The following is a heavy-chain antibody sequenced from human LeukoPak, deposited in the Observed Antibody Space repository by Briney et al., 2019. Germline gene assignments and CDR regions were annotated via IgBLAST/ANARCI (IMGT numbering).Heavy chain of an antibody. J-gene: IGHJ2*01. CDR2: ISAYNGNT. CDR1: GYTFTIYG. Sequence: ASVTVSCKASGYTFTIYGISWVRQAPGQGLEWMGWISAYNGNTNYAQKLQGRVTMTTDTSTSTAYMELRSLRSDATAVYYCARDRDYSRWYFDLWGRGTLVTVSS. CDR3: ARDRDYSRWYFDL. V-gene: IGHV1-18*01. D-gene: IGHD2-15*01.